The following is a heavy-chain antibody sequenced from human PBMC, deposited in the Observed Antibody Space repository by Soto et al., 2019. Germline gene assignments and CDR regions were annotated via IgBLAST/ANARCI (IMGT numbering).Heavy chain of an antibody. CDR3: AIIMPHNDFLET. D-gene: IGHD3-3*01. J-gene: IGHJ3*01. Sequence: ASVKVSCKASGYTFCGFFIHGMRQAPAQGLEWLGSINSNSCATTYAQKFQDEVAMTRYTAVRTAYMDLNRLTSHHTAIYCCAIIMPHNDFLETWGQGTMVTVSS. CDR2: INSNSCAT. CDR1: GYTFCGFF. V-gene: IGHV1-2*02.